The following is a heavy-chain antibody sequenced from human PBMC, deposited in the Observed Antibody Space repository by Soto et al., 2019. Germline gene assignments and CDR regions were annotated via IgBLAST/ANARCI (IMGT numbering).Heavy chain of an antibody. J-gene: IGHJ5*02. CDR1: GGSISGYH. D-gene: IGHD6-13*01. Sequence: QVQLQESGPGLVKPSETLSLTCSVSGGSISGYHWNWIRQPAGEGLEWIGRIYSNGSTNYNPSLKSRVTMSVDSSKNQFSLKVRSLTAADTAMYYCAREGVAAEGTSWFDPWGQGTLVSVSS. CDR2: IYSNGST. CDR3: AREGVAAEGTSWFDP. V-gene: IGHV4-4*07.